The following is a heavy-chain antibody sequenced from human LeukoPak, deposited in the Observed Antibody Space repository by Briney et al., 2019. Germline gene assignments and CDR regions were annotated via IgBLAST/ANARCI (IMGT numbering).Heavy chain of an antibody. V-gene: IGHV4-39*07. CDR3: ARHLMYYYDSSRQYWGWFDP. J-gene: IGHJ5*02. D-gene: IGHD3-22*01. CDR1: GASISSMSYY. Sequence: SETLSLTCSVSGASISSMSYYWGWIRQSPGKELEWIGSIYNSGSTYYNPSLRNRVTISVDMSKNQFSLKLTSVTAADTAVYYCARHLMYYYDSSRQYWGWFDPWGQGTLVIVSS. CDR2: IYNSGST.